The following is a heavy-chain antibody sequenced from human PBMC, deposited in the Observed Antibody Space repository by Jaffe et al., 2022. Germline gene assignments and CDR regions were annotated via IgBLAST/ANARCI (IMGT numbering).Heavy chain of an antibody. J-gene: IGHJ6*03. CDR3: ASAGYYYYMDV. D-gene: IGHD6-13*01. Sequence: QVQLQESGPGLVKPSETLSLTCTVSGGSISSYYWSWIRQPPGKGLEWIGYIYYSGSTNYNPSLKSRVTISVDTSKNQFSLKLSSVTAADTAVYYCASAGYYYYMDVWGKGTTVTVSS. CDR2: IYYSGST. V-gene: IGHV4-59*01. CDR1: GGSISSYY.